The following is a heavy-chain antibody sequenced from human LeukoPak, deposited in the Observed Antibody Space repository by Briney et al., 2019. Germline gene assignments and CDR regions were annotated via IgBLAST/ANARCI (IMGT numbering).Heavy chain of an antibody. J-gene: IGHJ4*02. V-gene: IGHV3-23*01. CDR3: ASMALPGIGYCSGGSCYSDDY. D-gene: IGHD2-15*01. Sequence: GGSLRLSCAASGITFSNYAMSWVRQAPGKGLEWVSAISGSGGSTYYADSVKGRFTISRDNSKNTLYLQMNSLRSEDTAVYYCASMALPGIGYCSGGSCYSDDYWGQGTLVTVSS. CDR1: GITFSNYA. CDR2: ISGSGGST.